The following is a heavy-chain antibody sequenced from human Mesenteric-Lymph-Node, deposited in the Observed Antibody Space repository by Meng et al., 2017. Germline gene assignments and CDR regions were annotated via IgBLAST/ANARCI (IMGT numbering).Heavy chain of an antibody. J-gene: IGHJ4*02. CDR1: GGSFSGYY. D-gene: IGHD3-10*01. V-gene: IGHV4-34*01. CDR3: ARGPGGSPRGY. Sequence: SETLSLTCAVYGGSFSGYYWSWIRQPPGKGLEWIGEINHSGSTNYNPSLKSRVTISVDTSKNPFSLKLSSVTAADTAVYYCARGPGGSPRGYWGQGTLVTVSS. CDR2: INHSGST.